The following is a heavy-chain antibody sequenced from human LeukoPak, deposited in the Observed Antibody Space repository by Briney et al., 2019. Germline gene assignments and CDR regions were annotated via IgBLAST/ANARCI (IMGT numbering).Heavy chain of an antibody. D-gene: IGHD1-14*01. Sequence: SETLSLTCAVYGGSFSGYYWSWIRQPPGKGLGWIGEINHSGSTNYNPSLKSRVTISVDTSKNQFSLKLSSVTAADTAVYYCARIWYGYYYYYMDVWGKGTTVTVSS. CDR3: ARIWYGYYYYYMDV. V-gene: IGHV4-34*01. J-gene: IGHJ6*03. CDR2: INHSGST. CDR1: GGSFSGYY.